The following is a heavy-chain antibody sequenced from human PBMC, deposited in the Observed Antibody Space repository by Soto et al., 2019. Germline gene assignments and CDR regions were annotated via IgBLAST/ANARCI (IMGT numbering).Heavy chain of an antibody. CDR2: ITGSDGRT. J-gene: IGHJ4*02. CDR1: EFTFSNYA. D-gene: IGHD6-13*01. CDR3: VFGSWKQYYFDH. V-gene: IGHV3-23*01. Sequence: VQLLESGGGLVQPGGSLRLSCAASEFTFSNYAMTWVRQAPGKGLEWVSLITGSDGRTYYADSVKGRFTISRDNSRGTLYLLMNSLTADDTALYYCVFGSWKQYYFDHWGQEIVFTVSS.